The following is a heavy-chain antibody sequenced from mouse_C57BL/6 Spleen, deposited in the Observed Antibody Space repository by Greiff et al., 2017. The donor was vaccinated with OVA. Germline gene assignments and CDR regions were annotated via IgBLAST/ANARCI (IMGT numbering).Heavy chain of an antibody. J-gene: IGHJ4*01. D-gene: IGHD2-3*01. CDR3: AKGRENGLLNAMYY. V-gene: IGHV2-5*01. CDR1: GFSLTSYG. Sequence: VKLMESGPGLVQPSQSLSITCTVSGFSLTSYGVHWVRQSPGKGLEWLGVIWRGGSTDYNAAFMSRLSITKDNSKSHIFFTMNSLQADDTAIYYSAKGRENGLLNAMYYWGQGPSVTVSS. CDR2: IWRGGST.